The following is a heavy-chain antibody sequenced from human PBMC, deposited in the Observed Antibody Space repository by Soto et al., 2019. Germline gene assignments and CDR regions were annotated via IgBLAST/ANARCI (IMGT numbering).Heavy chain of an antibody. V-gene: IGHV1-24*01. Sequence: ASVKVSCKVSGYTLTELSMHWVRQAPGKGFEWMGGFDPEDGETIYAQKFQGRVTMTEDTSTDTAYMELSSLRSEDTAVYYCATERFLEWLSRPGYFDYWGQGTLVTVSS. CDR1: GYTLTELS. CDR2: FDPEDGET. J-gene: IGHJ4*02. D-gene: IGHD3-3*01. CDR3: ATERFLEWLSRPGYFDY.